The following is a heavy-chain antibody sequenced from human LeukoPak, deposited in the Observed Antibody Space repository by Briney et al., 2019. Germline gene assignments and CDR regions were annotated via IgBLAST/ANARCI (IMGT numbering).Heavy chain of an antibody. CDR1: GGSISGSY. V-gene: IGHV4-59*01. Sequence: SETLSLTCTVSGGSISGSYWSWIRQPPGKGLEWIAYMYNSGSTNYNPSLKSRVTISIDTSKNQFSLKLSSLTAADTAIYYCARGIESYGDYSYCGQGILVTVSS. CDR3: ARGIESYGDYSY. J-gene: IGHJ4*02. D-gene: IGHD4-17*01. CDR2: MYNSGST.